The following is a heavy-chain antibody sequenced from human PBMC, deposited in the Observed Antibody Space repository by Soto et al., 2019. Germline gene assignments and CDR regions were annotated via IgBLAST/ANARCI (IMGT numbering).Heavy chain of an antibody. CDR2: FYPGDSDI. D-gene: IGHD6-25*01. CDR1: GYRFTSYW. V-gene: IGHV5-51*01. J-gene: IGHJ4*02. CDR3: VILSVAAAGFDY. Sequence: GESLKISCKGSGYRFTSYWIGWVRQMPGKGLEWMGIFYPGDSDIRYGPSFQGQVTISVDKSISTAYLQWGSLRASDTAMYYCVILSVAAAGFDYRGQGTMVTVSS.